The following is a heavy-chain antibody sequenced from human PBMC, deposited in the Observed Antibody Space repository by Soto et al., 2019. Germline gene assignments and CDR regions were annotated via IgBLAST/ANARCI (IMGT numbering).Heavy chain of an antibody. CDR3: ARGGGIQLWLRPYYFDY. Sequence: SETLSLTCTVSGGSISSYYWSWIRQPPGKGLEWIGYIYYSGSTNYNPSLKSRVTISVDTSKNQFSLKLSSVTAADTAVYYCARGGGIQLWLRPYYFDYWGQGTLVTVSS. D-gene: IGHD5-18*01. J-gene: IGHJ4*02. CDR2: IYYSGST. CDR1: GGSISSYY. V-gene: IGHV4-59*01.